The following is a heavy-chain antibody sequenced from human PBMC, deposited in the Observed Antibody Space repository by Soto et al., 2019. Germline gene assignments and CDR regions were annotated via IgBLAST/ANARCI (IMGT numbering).Heavy chain of an antibody. CDR1: GFPFSSCA. CDR3: AKGRSYYYYYGVDV. J-gene: IGHJ6*02. Sequence: GGSLRLSCAAXGFPFSSCAMGWVRPAPGKGLEWVSDIIDSGGSTYYADSVKGRFTISRDNSKSTLYLQMNSLRAEDTVLYYCAKGRSYYYYYGVDVWGQGTTVTVSS. CDR2: IIDSGGST. V-gene: IGHV3-23*01.